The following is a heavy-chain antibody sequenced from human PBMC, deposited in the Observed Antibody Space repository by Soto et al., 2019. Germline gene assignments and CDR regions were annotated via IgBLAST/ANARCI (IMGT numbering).Heavy chain of an antibody. CDR2: IIPIFGTA. J-gene: IGHJ6*02. CDR1: GGTFSSYA. Sequence: QVQLVQSGAEVKKPGSSVKVSCKASGGTFSSYAISWVRQAPGQGLEWMGGIIPIFGTANYAQKFQGRVTSTADKSTSTTEMELSSLISEDTALYYCAREIPNHDSYGMEVWGQGTTVTVSS. CDR3: AREIPNHDSYGMEV. V-gene: IGHV1-69*06. D-gene: IGHD2-2*02.